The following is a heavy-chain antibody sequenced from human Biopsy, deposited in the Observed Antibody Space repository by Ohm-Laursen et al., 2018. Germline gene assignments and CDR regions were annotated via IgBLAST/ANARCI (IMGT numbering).Heavy chain of an antibody. Sequence: SLRLSCSASGFTVSTTYMSWDRQAPGKGLEWVSIIYLDGNTYYTDSVKGRFTISRDNSKNALYLQMNSLRPADTAKYYCVRGRDYWGQGTLVTVSS. V-gene: IGHV3-53*01. CDR1: GFTVSTTY. CDR3: VRGRDY. J-gene: IGHJ4*02. CDR2: IYLDGNT.